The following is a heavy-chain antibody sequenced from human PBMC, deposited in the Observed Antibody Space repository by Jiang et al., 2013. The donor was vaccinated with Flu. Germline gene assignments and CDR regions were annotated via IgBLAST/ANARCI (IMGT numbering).Heavy chain of an antibody. CDR1: GGSISSSSYY. D-gene: IGHD3-3*01. V-gene: IGHV4-39*01. J-gene: IGHJ4*02. CDR3: ARARILRFLPGEVYYFDY. CDR2: IYYSGST. Sequence: GSGLVKPSETLSLTCTVSGGSISSSSYYWGWIRQPPGKGLEWIGSIYYSGSTYYNPSLKSRVTISVDTSKNQFSLKLSSVTAADTAVYYCARARILRFLPGEVYYFDYWGQGTLVTVSS.